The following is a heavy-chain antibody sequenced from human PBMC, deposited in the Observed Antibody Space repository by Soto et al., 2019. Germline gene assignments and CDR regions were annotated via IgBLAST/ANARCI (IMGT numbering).Heavy chain of an antibody. J-gene: IGHJ6*04. CDR2: VSFDGSHE. CDR1: GFTLSAYV. V-gene: IGHV3-30*18. Sequence: QVQLVESGGGVVQPGRSLRLSCAASGFTLSAYVMHWVRQAPGKGLEWVAGVSFDGSHEYYADSVKGRFTTSRDNSKNTLYLQMNSLRAEDTDLYYCAKGSLGDYDYYGMDVWGEGTTVNVSS. CDR3: AKGSLGDYDYYGMDV. D-gene: IGHD1-26*01.